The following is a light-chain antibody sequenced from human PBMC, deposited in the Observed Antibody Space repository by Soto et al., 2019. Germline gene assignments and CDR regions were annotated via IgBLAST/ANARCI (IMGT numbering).Light chain of an antibody. J-gene: IGLJ3*02. CDR3: AAWDDNLNGVL. Sequence: QSVLTQPPSASGTPGQRVTISCSGSSSSIGSNTVNWYQQLPGTAPKLLIYSSYQRPSGVPDRFSGSKSGTSASLAISGLRSEDEADYYCAAWDDNLNGVLFGGGTKLTVL. CDR2: SSY. V-gene: IGLV1-44*01. CDR1: SSSIGSNT.